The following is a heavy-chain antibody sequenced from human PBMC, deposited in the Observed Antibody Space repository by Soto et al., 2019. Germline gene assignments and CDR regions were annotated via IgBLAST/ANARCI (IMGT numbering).Heavy chain of an antibody. D-gene: IGHD3-3*01. V-gene: IGHV2-26*01. CDR1: GFSLSNARMG. CDR3: ARINFWSGYYYFDY. CDR2: IFSNDEK. Sequence: QVTLKESGPVLVKPTETLTLTCTVSGFSLSNARMGVSWIRQPPGKALEWLAHIFSNDEKSYSTSLKSTLTISKDTSKSQVVLTMTNMDPVDTATYYCARINFWSGYYYFDYWGQGTLVAVSS. J-gene: IGHJ4*02.